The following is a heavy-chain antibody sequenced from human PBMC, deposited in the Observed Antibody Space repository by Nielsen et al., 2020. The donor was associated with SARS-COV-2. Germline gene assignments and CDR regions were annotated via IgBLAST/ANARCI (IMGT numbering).Heavy chain of an antibody. CDR3: KHYYDMDV. D-gene: IGHD2-21*01. CDR1: GFTFGDAI. V-gene: IGHV3-73*01. J-gene: IGHJ6*02. Sequence: GGSLRLSCAASGFTFGDAIIHWVRQASGKGLGWVGRIRSKTNNYETSYAASVKGRFTISRDESKNMAYLQMSRLKTDDTAVYYCKHYYDMDVWGQGTTVTVSS. CDR2: IRSKTNNYET.